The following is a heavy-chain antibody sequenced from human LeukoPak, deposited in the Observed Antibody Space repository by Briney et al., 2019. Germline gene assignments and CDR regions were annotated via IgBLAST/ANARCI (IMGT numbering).Heavy chain of an antibody. CDR3: ASGPYPAAGTDHQFDY. V-gene: IGHV4-59*01. Sequence: SETLSLTCTVSGASISSYYWSWIRQPPGKGLEWIGYIYYCGSTNYNPSLKSRVTISVDTSKNQFSLKLSSVTAADTAVYYCASGPYPAAGTDHQFDYWGQGTLVTVSS. D-gene: IGHD6-13*01. J-gene: IGHJ4*02. CDR2: IYYCGST. CDR1: GASISSYY.